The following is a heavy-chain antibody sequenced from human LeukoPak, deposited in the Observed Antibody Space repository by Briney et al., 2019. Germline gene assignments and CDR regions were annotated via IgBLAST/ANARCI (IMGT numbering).Heavy chain of an antibody. J-gene: IGHJ4*02. CDR3: ARFHSGYDFEGFDY. Sequence: ASVKVSCKVSGYTLTELSMHWVRQAPGKGLEWMGGFDPEDGETIYAQKFQGRVTMTEDTSTDTAYMELSSLRSEDTAVYYCARFHSGYDFEGFDYWGQGTLVTVSS. CDR2: FDPEDGET. V-gene: IGHV1-24*01. CDR1: GYTLTELS. D-gene: IGHD5-12*01.